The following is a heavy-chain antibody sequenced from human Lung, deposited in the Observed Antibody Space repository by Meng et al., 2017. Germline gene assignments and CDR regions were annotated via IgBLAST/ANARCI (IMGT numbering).Heavy chain of an antibody. CDR1: GFPFSSHT. D-gene: IGHD1-26*01. CDR3: ASLPHTREY. V-gene: IGHV3-21*01. CDR2: ITSSSGYR. Sequence: GESLKISCEAPGFPFSSHTMNWVRQAPGKGLEWVSFITSSSGYRHYADSVRGRFTISRDNAKNSLYLQMNSLRVEDTAVYYCASLPHTREYWGQGTLVTVSS. J-gene: IGHJ4*02.